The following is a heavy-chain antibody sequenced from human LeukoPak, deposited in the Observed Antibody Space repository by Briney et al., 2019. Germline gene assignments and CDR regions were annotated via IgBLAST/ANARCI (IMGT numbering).Heavy chain of an antibody. D-gene: IGHD3-16*02. V-gene: IGHV4-34*01. CDR2: INHSGST. CDR3: ARTPRYDYIWGSYRYTGDSAFDI. J-gene: IGHJ3*02. Sequence: SETLSLTCAVYGGSFSGYYWSWIRQPPGKGLEWIGEINHSGSTNYNPSLKSRVTISVDTSKHQFSLKLSSVTAADTAVYYCARTPRYDYIWGSYRYTGDSAFDIWGQGTMVTVSS. CDR1: GGSFSGYY.